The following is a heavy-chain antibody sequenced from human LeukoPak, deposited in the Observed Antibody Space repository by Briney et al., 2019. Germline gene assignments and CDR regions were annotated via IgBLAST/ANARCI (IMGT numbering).Heavy chain of an antibody. J-gene: IGHJ4*02. D-gene: IGHD3-9*01. CDR1: GYSFNNYY. V-gene: IGHV1-46*02. CDR3: ARRPYKYYDILTGSYRSEFEY. Sequence: ASVKVSCKASGYSFNNYYMHWVRQAPGQGLEWMGIINPSGGSTSNAQKFQGRVTMTRNTSISTAYMELSSLRSEDTAVYYCARRPYKYYDILTGSYRSEFEYWGQGTLVTVSS. CDR2: INPSGGST.